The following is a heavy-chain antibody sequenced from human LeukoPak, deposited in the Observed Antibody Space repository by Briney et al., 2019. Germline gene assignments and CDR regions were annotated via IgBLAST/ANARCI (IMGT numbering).Heavy chain of an antibody. CDR1: GLTSGTYG. J-gene: IGHJ5*02. D-gene: IGHD5-18*01. CDR3: AKGLGYSYLHRFDP. CDR2: ISGSGGNT. Sequence: PGGSLRLSCEVSGLTSGTYGLTYGLTWVRQAPGKGLEWVSVISGSGGNTYFADSVKGRFTISRDNSRNTLYLQMNSLRAEDTAVYYCAKGLGYSYLHRFDPWGQGTLVTVSS. V-gene: IGHV3-23*01.